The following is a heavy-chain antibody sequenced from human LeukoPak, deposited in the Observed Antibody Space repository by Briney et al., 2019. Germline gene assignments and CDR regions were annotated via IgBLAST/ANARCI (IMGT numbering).Heavy chain of an antibody. J-gene: IGHJ4*02. V-gene: IGHV3-23*01. CDR3: ATDQRYAFDY. CDR1: GFTFGRYV. D-gene: IGHD3-9*01. CDR2: IRGSGDST. Sequence: GGSLRLSCAASGFTFGRYVMNWVRQAPGKGLEWVSAIRGSGDSTYYADSVKGRVTISRDDSKNTLYLHMNSLRDDDTAVYYCATDQRYAFDYWGQGILVTVSS.